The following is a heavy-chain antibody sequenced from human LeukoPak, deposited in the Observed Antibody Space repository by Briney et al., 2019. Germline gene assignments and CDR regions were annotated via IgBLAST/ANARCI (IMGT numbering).Heavy chain of an antibody. V-gene: IGHV3-74*01. CDR2: INSDGSST. CDR3: ASSSQYYYDSSDLDY. D-gene: IGHD3-22*01. Sequence: PGGSLRLSCAASGLTFSSYWMHWLRQAPGKGLVWVSRINSDGSSTSYADSVKGRFTISRDNAKNTLYLQMNSLRAEDTAVYYCASSSQYYYDSSDLDYLGQGTLVTVSS. J-gene: IGHJ4*02. CDR1: GLTFSSYW.